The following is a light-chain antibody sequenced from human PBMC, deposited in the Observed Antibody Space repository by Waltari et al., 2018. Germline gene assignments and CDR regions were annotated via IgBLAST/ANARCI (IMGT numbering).Light chain of an antibody. J-gene: IGKJ4*01. CDR2: AAI. CDR3: QQSFKIPLS. V-gene: IGKV1-39*01. CDR1: QNIDNF. Sequence: DIQVTQSPSFLSASVGDRVTFNCRASQNIDNFFNWYQQKPGSAPRLLVYAAINLENGVPSRFSASGSGTEFTLTISSLQPEDFATYYCQQSFKIPLSFGGGTKVEIK.